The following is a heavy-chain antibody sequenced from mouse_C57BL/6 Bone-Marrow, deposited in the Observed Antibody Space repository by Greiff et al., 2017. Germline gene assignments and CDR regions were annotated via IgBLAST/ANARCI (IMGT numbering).Heavy chain of an antibody. J-gene: IGHJ4*01. V-gene: IGHV5-6*01. D-gene: IGHD1-1*01. Sequence: EVQLVESGGDLVKPVGSLKLSCAASGFTFSSYGMSWVRQTPDKRLEWVATISSGGSYTYYPDSVKGRFTISRDNAKNTLYLQMSSLKSEDTAMYYCERQTVVHYYAMDYWGQGTSVTVSS. CDR1: GFTFSSYG. CDR2: ISSGGSYT. CDR3: ERQTVVHYYAMDY.